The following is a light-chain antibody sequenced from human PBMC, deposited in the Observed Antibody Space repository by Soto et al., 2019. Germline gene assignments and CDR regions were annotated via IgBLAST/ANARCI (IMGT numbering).Light chain of an antibody. CDR3: SSYTSSSTLGV. CDR1: SSDIGSYNY. Sequence: QSVLAQPPSVSGSPGQSITISCTGTSSDIGSYNYVSWYQQHPGKAPKLMIYEVSNRPSGVSNRFSGSKSGNTASLTISGLQAEDEADYYCSSYTSSSTLGVFGTGTKVTVL. V-gene: IGLV2-14*01. J-gene: IGLJ1*01. CDR2: EVS.